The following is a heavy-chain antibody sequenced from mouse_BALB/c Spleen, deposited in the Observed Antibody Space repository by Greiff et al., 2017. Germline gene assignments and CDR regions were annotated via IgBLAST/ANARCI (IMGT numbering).Heavy chain of an antibody. Sequence: EVQRVESGGGLVKPGGSLKLSCAASGFTFSSYAMSWVRQTPEKRLEWVASISSGGSTYYPDSVKGRFTISRDNARNILYLQMSSLRSEDTAMYYCARGVYGYDGAMDYWGQGTSVTVSS. CDR1: GFTFSSYA. CDR2: ISSGGST. V-gene: IGHV5-6-5*01. CDR3: ARGVYGYDGAMDY. D-gene: IGHD2-2*01. J-gene: IGHJ4*01.